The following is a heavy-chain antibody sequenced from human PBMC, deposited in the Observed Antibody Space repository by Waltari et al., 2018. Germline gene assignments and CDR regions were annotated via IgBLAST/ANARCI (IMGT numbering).Heavy chain of an antibody. J-gene: IGHJ4*02. Sequence: QVQLHQWGAGLLKPSETLSVTCEVFDDSFSKYYWVWIRQSPGKGLEWIGEINRSGSTNYHPSLKGRVTRSLDMSKKQVSLRVTSVTAADTAVYYCAREYSSFEPIFDYWGRGTLVTVSS. CDR1: DDSFSKYY. CDR3: AREYSSFEPIFDY. V-gene: IGHV4-34*01. CDR2: INRSGST. D-gene: IGHD5-12*01.